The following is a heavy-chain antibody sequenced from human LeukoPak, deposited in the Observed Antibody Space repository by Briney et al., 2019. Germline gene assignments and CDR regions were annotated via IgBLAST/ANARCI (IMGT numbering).Heavy chain of an antibody. V-gene: IGHV3-21*01. J-gene: IGHJ5*02. CDR2: ISSSSSYI. CDR3: ARGDDFWIGYPNWFDP. CDR1: GFTFSSYS. Sequence: PGGSLRLSCAASGFTFSSYSMNWVRQAPGKGLEWVSSISSSSSYIYYADSVKGRFTISRDNAKNSLYLQMNSLRAEDTAVYYCARGDDFWIGYPNWFDPWGQGTLVTVSS. D-gene: IGHD3-3*01.